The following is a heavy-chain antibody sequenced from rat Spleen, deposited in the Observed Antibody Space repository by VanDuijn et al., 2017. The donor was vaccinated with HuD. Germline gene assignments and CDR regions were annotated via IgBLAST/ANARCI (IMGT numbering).Heavy chain of an antibody. CDR1: GFTFNNYW. J-gene: IGHJ2*01. D-gene: IGHD5-1*01. CDR3: TRGAGSPYYFDY. V-gene: IGHV5-31*01. CDR2: ISTTGGST. Sequence: EVQLVESGGGPVQPGRSLELSCVASGFTFNNYWMTWIRQAPGKGLEWVASISTTGGSTYYPDFVKGRFTISRDNAKSTLYLQMNSLRSEDTATYYCTRGAGSPYYFDYWGQGVMVTVSS.